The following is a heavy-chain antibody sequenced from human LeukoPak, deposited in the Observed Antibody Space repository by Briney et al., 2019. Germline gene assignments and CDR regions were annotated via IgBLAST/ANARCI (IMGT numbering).Heavy chain of an antibody. Sequence: GGSLRLSCPASGFTFSSYAMSWVRQAPGKGLEWVSSISDSGSGTYYADSVKGRFTISRDNAKNSLYLQMNSLRAEDTAVYYCAREIAAAGTDYWGQGTLVTVSS. CDR2: ISDSGSGT. V-gene: IGHV3-23*01. D-gene: IGHD6-13*01. J-gene: IGHJ4*02. CDR1: GFTFSSYA. CDR3: AREIAAAGTDY.